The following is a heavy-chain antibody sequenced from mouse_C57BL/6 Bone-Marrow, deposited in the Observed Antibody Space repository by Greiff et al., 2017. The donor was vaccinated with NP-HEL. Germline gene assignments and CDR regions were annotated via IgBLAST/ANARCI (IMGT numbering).Heavy chain of an antibody. CDR1: GYSFTGYY. V-gene: IGHV1-42*01. CDR2: INPSTGGT. CDR3: ARDVRLRRGYFDY. D-gene: IGHD2-4*01. Sequence: EVQRVESGPELVKPGASVKISCKASGYSFTGYYMNWVKQSPEKSLEWIGEINPSTGGTTYNQKFKAKATLTVDKSSSTAYMQLKSLTSEDSAVYYCARDVRLRRGYFDYWGQGTTLTVSS. J-gene: IGHJ2*01.